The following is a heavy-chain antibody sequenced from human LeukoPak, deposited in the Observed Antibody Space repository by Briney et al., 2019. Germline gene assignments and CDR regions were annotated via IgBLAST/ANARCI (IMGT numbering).Heavy chain of an antibody. J-gene: IGHJ3*02. Sequence: PGGSLRLSCGASGFTFSSYGMHWVRQAPGKGLEWVAFIRYDGSNKYYADSVKGRFTISRDNAKNSLYLQMNSLRPEDTALYYCAKDTLPYYDSSGYYSLRHAFDIWGQGTMVTVSS. CDR3: AKDTLPYYDSSGYYSLRHAFDI. D-gene: IGHD3-22*01. CDR2: IRYDGSNK. V-gene: IGHV3-30*02. CDR1: GFTFSSYG.